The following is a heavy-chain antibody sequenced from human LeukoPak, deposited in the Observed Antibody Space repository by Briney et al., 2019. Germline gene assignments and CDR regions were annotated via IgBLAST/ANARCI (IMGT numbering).Heavy chain of an antibody. CDR1: GGSISSYY. CDR3: ARKVEAAAGTIYYSYYMDV. Sequence: SETLSLTCTVSGGSISSYYWSWIRQPPGKGLEWMGYIYYSGSTNYTPSLKSRVTISVDTSKNQFSLKLSSVTAADTAVYYCARKVEAAAGTIYYSYYMDVWGKGTTVTVSS. CDR2: IYYSGST. J-gene: IGHJ6*03. V-gene: IGHV4-59*01. D-gene: IGHD6-13*01.